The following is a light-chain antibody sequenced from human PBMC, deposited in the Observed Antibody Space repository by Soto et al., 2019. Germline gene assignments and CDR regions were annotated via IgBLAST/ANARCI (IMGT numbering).Light chain of an antibody. CDR1: QSVTSSY. V-gene: IGKV3-20*01. CDR3: HQYGSSPLT. CDR2: GAS. Sequence: EIVLTQSPGTLSLSPGERAILTCRASQSVTSSYLAWYQQRPGQAPRLLIYGASTRATGIPDRFSGSGSRTDFTLAISRLAPEDFAMYYCHQYGSSPLTFGPGTKVDIK. J-gene: IGKJ3*01.